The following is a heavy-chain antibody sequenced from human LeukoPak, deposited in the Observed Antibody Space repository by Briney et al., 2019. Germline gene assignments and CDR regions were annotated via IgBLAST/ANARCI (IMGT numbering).Heavy chain of an antibody. CDR2: INHSGST. D-gene: IGHD3-22*01. CDR3: ARGGVITTTIIHSWFDP. V-gene: IGHV4-34*01. J-gene: IGHJ5*02. Sequence: SETLSLTCAVYGGSFSGYYWSWIRQPPGKGLEWIGEINHSGSTNYNPSLKSRVTISVDTSKNQFSLKLSSVTAADTAVYYCARGGVITTTIIHSWFDPWGQGTLVTVSS. CDR1: GGSFSGYY.